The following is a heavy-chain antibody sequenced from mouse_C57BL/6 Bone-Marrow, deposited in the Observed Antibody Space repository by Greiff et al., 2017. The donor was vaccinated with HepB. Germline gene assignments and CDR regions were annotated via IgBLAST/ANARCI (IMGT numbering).Heavy chain of an antibody. J-gene: IGHJ3*01. CDR2: IYPGNSDT. V-gene: IGHV1-5*01. CDR3: TRGLRRGAWFAY. Sequence: EVQLQQSGTVLARPGASVKMSCKTSGYTFTSYWMHWVNQGPGQGLEWIGAIYPGNSDTSYNQKFKGKAKLTAVTSASTAYMELSSLTNEDSAVYYCTRGLRRGAWFAYWGQGTLVTVSA. CDR1: GYTFTSYW. D-gene: IGHD2-4*01.